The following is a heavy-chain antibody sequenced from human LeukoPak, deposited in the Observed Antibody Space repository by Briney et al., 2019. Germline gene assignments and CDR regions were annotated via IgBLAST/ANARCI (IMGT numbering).Heavy chain of an antibody. CDR3: ASCFYYGSGSYFPYYYYGMDV. CDR2: INPNSGGT. V-gene: IGHV1-2*02. CDR1: GYTFTGYY. Sequence: ASVEVSCKASGYTFTGYYMHWVRQAPGQGLEWMGCINPNSGGTNYAQKFQGRVTITRDTSISTAYMELSRLRSHDTAVNYCASCFYYGSGSYFPYYYYGMDVWGQGTTVTVSS. D-gene: IGHD3-10*01. J-gene: IGHJ6*02.